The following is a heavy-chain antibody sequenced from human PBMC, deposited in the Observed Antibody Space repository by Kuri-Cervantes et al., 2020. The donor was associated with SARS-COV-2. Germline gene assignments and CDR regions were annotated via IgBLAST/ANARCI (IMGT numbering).Heavy chain of an antibody. Sequence: GGSLRLSCAASGFTFSSYGMHWVRQAPGKGLERVAVISYDGSNKYYADSVKGRFTISRDNSKNTLYLQMNSLRAEDTAVYYCAKDAGDKGMDVWGQGTTVTVSS. J-gene: IGHJ6*02. CDR3: AKDAGDKGMDV. CDR1: GFTFSSYG. CDR2: ISYDGSNK. V-gene: IGHV3-30*18.